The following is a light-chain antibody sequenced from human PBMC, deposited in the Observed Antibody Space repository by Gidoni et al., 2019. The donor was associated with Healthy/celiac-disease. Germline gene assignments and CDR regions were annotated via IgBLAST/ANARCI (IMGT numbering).Light chain of an antibody. CDR3: QHRSNWPSIT. J-gene: IGKJ5*01. V-gene: IGKV3-11*01. Sequence: EIVLTQSPANLSLSPGERATLSCRASQSVRSYLAWSQQKPGQAPRLLIYDASNRATGLPARFSGSVSVTDFTLTIIRLEPEDFSVYYCQHRSNWPSITFGQWTRLEI. CDR2: DAS. CDR1: QSVRSY.